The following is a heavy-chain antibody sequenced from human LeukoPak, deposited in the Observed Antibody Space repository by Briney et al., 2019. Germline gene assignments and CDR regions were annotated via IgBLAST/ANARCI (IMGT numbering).Heavy chain of an antibody. CDR3: ARGRRGKELVILDY. V-gene: IGHV3-23*01. J-gene: IGHJ4*02. D-gene: IGHD3-9*01. CDR1: GFTFSSYG. Sequence: SGGSLRLSCAASGFTFSSYGMSWVRQAPGKGLEWVSAISGSGGSTYYAASVKGRFTISRDNSKNTLYLQMNCLRAEARAVYYSARGRRGKELVILDYCGPGKLITVSS. CDR2: ISGSGGST.